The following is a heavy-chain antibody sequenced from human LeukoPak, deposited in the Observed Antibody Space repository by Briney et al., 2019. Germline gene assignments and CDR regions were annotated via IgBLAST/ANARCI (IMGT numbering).Heavy chain of an antibody. V-gene: IGHV3-30*18. Sequence: GSLRLSGAASGFTFSSYGMHWVRQAPGKGLEWVAVISYDGSNKYYADSVKGRFTISRDNSKNTLYLQMNSLRAEDTAVYYCAKDPSSSWYSGFDYWGQGTLVTVSS. CDR3: AKDPSSSWYSGFDY. CDR2: ISYDGSNK. D-gene: IGHD6-13*01. CDR1: GFTFSSYG. J-gene: IGHJ4*02.